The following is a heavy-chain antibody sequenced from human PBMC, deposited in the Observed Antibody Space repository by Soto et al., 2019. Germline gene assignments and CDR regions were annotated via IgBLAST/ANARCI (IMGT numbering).Heavy chain of an antibody. V-gene: IGHV4-39*01. CDR1: GASIIVHSYY. D-gene: IGHD1-20*01. CDR2: SYYSGTT. CDR3: TRRYNWNDNYFDP. Sequence: SETLSLTCTVSGASIIVHSYYWTWIRQPPGKGLEWIGSSYYSGTTYFNPSLKSRATISVDTSKNQFSLRLTSVTAADTAIYYCTRRYNWNDNYFDPRGQGALVTVSS. J-gene: IGHJ5*02.